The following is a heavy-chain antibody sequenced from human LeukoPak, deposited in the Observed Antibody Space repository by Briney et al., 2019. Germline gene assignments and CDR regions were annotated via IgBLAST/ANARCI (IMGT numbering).Heavy chain of an antibody. D-gene: IGHD3-22*01. J-gene: IGHJ4*02. CDR2: ISWNSGSI. CDR3: ARDEDSSGYCDY. Sequence: GRSLRLSCAASGFTFDDYAMHWVRQAPGKGLEWVSGISWNSGSIGYADSVKGRFTISRDNAKNSLYLQMNSLRAEDTAVYYCARDEDSSGYCDYWGQGTLVTVSS. V-gene: IGHV3-9*01. CDR1: GFTFDDYA.